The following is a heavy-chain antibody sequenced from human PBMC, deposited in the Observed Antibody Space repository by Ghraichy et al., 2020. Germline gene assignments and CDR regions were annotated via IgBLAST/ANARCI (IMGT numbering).Heavy chain of an antibody. V-gene: IGHV3-30-3*01. CDR2: DGNNK. CDR3: ARERREATIMLGDY. Sequence: GGSLRLSCAASGFTFSSYAMHWVRQAPGKGLEWVAVDGNNKYYADSVKGRFTVSRDNSKNTLDLQMNSLRAEDTAVYYCARERREATIMLGDYWGRGPLVTVSS. D-gene: IGHD1-26*01. CDR1: GFTFSSYA. J-gene: IGHJ4*02.